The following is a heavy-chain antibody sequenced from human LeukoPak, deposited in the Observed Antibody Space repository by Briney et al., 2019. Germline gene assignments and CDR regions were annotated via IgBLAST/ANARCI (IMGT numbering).Heavy chain of an antibody. Sequence: PSETLSLTCAVYGGSFSGYYWGWIRQPPGKGLEWIGSIYYSGSTYYNPSLKSRVTISVDTSKSQFSLKLSSVTAADTAVYYCARHRHPQQLGSPPYGMDVWGQGTTVTVSS. J-gene: IGHJ6*02. CDR3: ARHRHPQQLGSPPYGMDV. CDR2: IYYSGST. CDR1: GGSFSGYY. D-gene: IGHD6-13*01. V-gene: IGHV4-39*01.